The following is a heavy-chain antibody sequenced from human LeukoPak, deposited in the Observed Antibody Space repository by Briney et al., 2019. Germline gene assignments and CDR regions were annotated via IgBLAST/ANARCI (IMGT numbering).Heavy chain of an antibody. J-gene: IGHJ6*03. CDR2: ISPYTGKT. D-gene: IGHD2-2*01. Sequence: GASVKVSCKASGYTFTDYDITWVRQAPGQGLEWMGWISPYTGKTKSSQKFQGRVTMTTVTSTGTAYMDVRSLRSDDTAVYYCARRVLPVGVLGRRQDSYYYHYMDVWGKGTTVTVSS. V-gene: IGHV1-18*01. CDR1: GYTFTDYD. CDR3: ARRVLPVGVLGRRQDSYYYHYMDV.